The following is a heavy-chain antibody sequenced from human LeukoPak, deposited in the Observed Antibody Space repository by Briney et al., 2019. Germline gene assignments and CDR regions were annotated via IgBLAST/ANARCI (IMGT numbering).Heavy chain of an antibody. CDR1: GGTFSSYA. CDR2: IIPIFGTA. CDR3: ASRRMRNSYSLN. D-gene: IGHD5-24*01. J-gene: IGHJ4*02. Sequence: SVKVSCKASGGTFSSYAISWVRQAPGQGLEWMGGIIPIFGTANYAQKFQGRVTITTDESTSTAYMELSSLRSEDTAVYYCASRRMRNSYSLNWGQGTLVNVSS. V-gene: IGHV1-69*05.